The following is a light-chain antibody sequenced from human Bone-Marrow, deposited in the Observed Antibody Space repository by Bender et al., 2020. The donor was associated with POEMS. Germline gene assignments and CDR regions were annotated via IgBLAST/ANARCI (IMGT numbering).Light chain of an antibody. V-gene: IGLV3-25*03. J-gene: IGLJ2*01. CDR1: VLPKQY. CDR3: QSADSVVL. Sequence: SDELTQPPSVSVSPGQTARITCSGDVLPKQYSYWYQQKPGQAPVLAMSKDTERPSGIPERFSGSSSGTTVTLTISGVQAEDEADYYCQSADSVVLFGGGTKLTVL. CDR2: KDT.